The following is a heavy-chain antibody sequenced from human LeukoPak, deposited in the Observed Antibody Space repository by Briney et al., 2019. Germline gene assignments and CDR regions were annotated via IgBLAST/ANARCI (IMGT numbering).Heavy chain of an antibody. V-gene: IGHV4-59*13. Sequence: PSETLSLTCSDSGGSISSYYLTWIRRPPGKGLEWIGYVYYSGTIDYNPSLTSRVTMSVDTSQNQFSLQLSSVTASDTALYYFARVWGLRRTLYYFPDWGQGTLVTVSS. J-gene: IGHJ4*02. D-gene: IGHD2/OR15-2a*01. CDR3: ARVWGLRRTLYYFPD. CDR2: VYYSGTI. CDR1: GGSISSYY.